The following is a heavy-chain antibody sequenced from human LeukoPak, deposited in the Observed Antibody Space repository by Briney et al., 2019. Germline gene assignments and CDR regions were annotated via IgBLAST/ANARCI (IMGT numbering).Heavy chain of an antibody. CDR3: ASFYGDYIDY. CDR2: INHSGST. Sequence: SEALSLTCAVYGGSFSGYYWSWIRQPPGKGLEWIGEINHSGSTNYNSSLKSRVTISVDTSKNQFSLTLSSVTAADTAVYYCASFYGDYIDYWGQGTLVTVSS. J-gene: IGHJ4*02. CDR1: GGSFSGYY. V-gene: IGHV4-34*01. D-gene: IGHD4-17*01.